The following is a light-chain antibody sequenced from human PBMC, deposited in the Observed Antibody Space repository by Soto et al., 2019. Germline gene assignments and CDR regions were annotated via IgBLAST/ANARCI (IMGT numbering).Light chain of an antibody. V-gene: IGLV2-23*01. J-gene: IGLJ1*01. CDR3: CSYAGSSTYV. Sequence: QSALTQPASVSGSPGQSITISCTGTSSDIGSHNLVSWYQQHSGKAPKLMIYEGSKRPSGVSNRFSGSKSGNTASLTISGLQAEDEADYHCCSYAGSSTYVFGTATKLTVL. CDR2: EGS. CDR1: SSDIGSHNL.